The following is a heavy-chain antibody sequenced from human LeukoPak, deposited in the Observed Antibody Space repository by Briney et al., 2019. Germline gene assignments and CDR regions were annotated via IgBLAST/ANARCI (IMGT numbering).Heavy chain of an antibody. J-gene: IGHJ5*02. V-gene: IGHV3-53*01. CDR1: GFTVSSNY. D-gene: IGHD3-10*01. CDR2: IYSGGST. Sequence: GGSLRLSCAASGFTVSSNYMSCVRQAPGKGLEWVSVIYSGGSTYYADSVKGRFTISRDNAKNSLYLQMNSLRAEDTAVYYCARDSPYGSGIPWFDPWGQGTLVTVSS. CDR3: ARDSPYGSGIPWFDP.